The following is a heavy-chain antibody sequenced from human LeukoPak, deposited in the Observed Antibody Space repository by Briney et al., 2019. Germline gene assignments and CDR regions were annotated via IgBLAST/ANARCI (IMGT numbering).Heavy chain of an antibody. CDR3: ARDRGYYYDSSGYFDY. Sequence: PSETLSLTCTVSGGSISSYYWSWIRQPPGKGLGWIGYIYYSGSTNYNPSLKSRVTISVDTSKNQFSLKLSSVTAADTAVYYCARDRGYYYDSSGYFDYWGQGTLVTVSS. V-gene: IGHV4-59*01. J-gene: IGHJ4*02. CDR2: IYYSGST. D-gene: IGHD3-22*01. CDR1: GGSISSYY.